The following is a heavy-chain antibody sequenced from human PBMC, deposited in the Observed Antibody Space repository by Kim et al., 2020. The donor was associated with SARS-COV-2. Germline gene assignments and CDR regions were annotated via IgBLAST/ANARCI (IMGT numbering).Heavy chain of an antibody. Sequence: GGSLRLPCAASGFTFSNAWMSWVRQAPGKGLEWVGRIISKTDDGTTAYAAPVKGRFSISRYDSKNTLYLQMNSLKTEDTAVYYCTTGFGFGETSLDYWGQGTLVTVSS. CDR1: GFTFSNAW. J-gene: IGHJ4*02. V-gene: IGHV3-15*01. CDR2: IISKTDDGTT. CDR3: TTGFGFGETSLDY. D-gene: IGHD3-10*01.